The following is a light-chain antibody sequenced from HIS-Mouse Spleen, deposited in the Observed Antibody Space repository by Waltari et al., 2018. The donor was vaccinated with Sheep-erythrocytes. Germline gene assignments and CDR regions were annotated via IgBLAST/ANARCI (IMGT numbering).Light chain of an antibody. Sequence: QSALTQPRPVSGSPGQSVTISCTGTSSDVGGYNYVSWYQQHPGKAPKLMIYDVSKRPSGVPDRFSGSKSGNPASLTISGLQAEDEADYYCCSYAGSYTFWVFGGGTKLTVL. J-gene: IGLJ3*02. CDR2: DVS. CDR1: SSDVGGYNY. CDR3: CSYAGSYTFWV. V-gene: IGLV2-11*01.